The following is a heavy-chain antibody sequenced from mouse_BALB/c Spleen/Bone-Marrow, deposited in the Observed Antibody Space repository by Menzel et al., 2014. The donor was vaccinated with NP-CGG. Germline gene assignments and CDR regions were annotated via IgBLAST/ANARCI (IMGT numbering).Heavy chain of an antibody. CDR3: ARLSYYGRFAY. V-gene: IGHV4-1*02. D-gene: IGHD1-1*01. CDR2: INPDSSTI. CDR1: GFDFSRYW. J-gene: IGHJ3*01. Sequence: EVKLVESGGGLVQPGGSLRLSCAASGFDFSRYWMSWVRQAPGKGLEWIGEINPDSSTINYTPSLKDEFIISRDNAKNTLYLQMSKVRSEDTALYYCARLSYYGRFAYWGQGTLVTVSA.